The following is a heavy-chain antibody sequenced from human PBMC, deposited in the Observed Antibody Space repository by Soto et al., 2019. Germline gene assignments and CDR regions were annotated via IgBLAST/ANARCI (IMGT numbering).Heavy chain of an antibody. CDR3: ARLICYFAL. CDR1: GGSISSYY. CDR2: IYYSAST. V-gene: IGHV4-59*08. Sequence: QVQLQESGPGLVKPSETLSLTCTVSGGSISSYYWSWIRQPPGKGLEWTGHIYYSASTNYNPSLMWRVSLSGDTTKSQSPRLLTPATGPDTAVYDWARLICYFALWRRGALVTVAS. J-gene: IGHJ2*01.